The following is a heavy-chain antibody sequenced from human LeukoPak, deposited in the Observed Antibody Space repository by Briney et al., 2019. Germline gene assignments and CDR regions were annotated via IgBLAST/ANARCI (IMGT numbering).Heavy chain of an antibody. V-gene: IGHV3-23*01. CDR3: AKKPTEWEGSPGGAFDA. J-gene: IGHJ4*02. CDR1: GTDA. Sequence: GGSLRLSCAVSGTDAMHWVRPAPGKGLQWISTISGRGTNTYYPDAVKGRFTISRDYSTLYLQMDSLRAEDTATYYCAKKPTEWEGSPGGAFDAWGQGTLVIVSS. D-gene: IGHD1-26*01. CDR2: ISGRGTNT.